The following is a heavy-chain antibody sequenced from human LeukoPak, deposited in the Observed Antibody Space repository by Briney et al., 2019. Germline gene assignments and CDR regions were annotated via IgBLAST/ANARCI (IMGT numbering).Heavy chain of an antibody. Sequence: GGSLRLSCAASGFTLSSYSMNWVRQAPGKGLEWVSYINGSSNTIYYADSVKGRFTISRDNSKTTLYLQMNSLRAEDTAVYYCAKEEQRQLTRTFDIWGQRTMVTVSS. CDR2: INGSSNTI. CDR1: GFTLSSYS. D-gene: IGHD1/OR15-1a*01. CDR3: AKEEQRQLTRTFDI. J-gene: IGHJ3*02. V-gene: IGHV3-48*01.